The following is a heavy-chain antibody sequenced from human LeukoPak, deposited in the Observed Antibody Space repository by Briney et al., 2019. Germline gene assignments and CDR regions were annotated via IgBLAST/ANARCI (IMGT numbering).Heavy chain of an antibody. CDR2: IYTSGST. D-gene: IGHD3-3*01. CDR3: ASIKTYYDFWSGHHAVYFDY. CDR1: GGSISSGSYY. V-gene: IGHV4-61*02. Sequence: PSETLSLTCTVSGGSISSGSYYWSWIRQPAGKGLEWIGRIYTSGSTNYNPSLKSRVTISVDTSKNQFSLKLSSVTAADTAVYYCASIKTYYDFWSGHHAVYFDYWGQGTLVTVSS. J-gene: IGHJ4*02.